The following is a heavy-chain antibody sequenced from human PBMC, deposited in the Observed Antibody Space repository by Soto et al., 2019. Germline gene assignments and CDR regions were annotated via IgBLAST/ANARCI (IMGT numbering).Heavy chain of an antibody. Sequence: SETLSLTCTVSGGSISSADYYWSWIRQTPGKGLEWIGHIFYSGTTYYNPSLKSRLTISVDTSKNHFSLRLTSVTAADTAVYYCARDLWVEPELYYYGMDVWGQGTTVTVSS. CDR2: IFYSGTT. J-gene: IGHJ6*02. D-gene: IGHD1-1*01. CDR3: ARDLWVEPELYYYGMDV. CDR1: GGSISSADYY. V-gene: IGHV4-30-4*01.